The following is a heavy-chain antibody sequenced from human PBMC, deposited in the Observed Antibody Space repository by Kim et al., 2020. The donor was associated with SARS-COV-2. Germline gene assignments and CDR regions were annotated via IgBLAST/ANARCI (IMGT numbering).Heavy chain of an antibody. J-gene: IGHJ4*02. CDR1: GGSISSGDYY. V-gene: IGHV4-30-4*01. CDR2: TYYSGST. Sequence: SETLSLTCTVSGGSISSGDYYWSWIRQPPGKGLEWIGYTYYSGSTYYNTSLKSRVTISVDTSKNQFSLKLSSVTAADTAVYYCARVRFSITIFGVVTRLFDYWGQGTLVTVSS. CDR3: ARVRFSITIFGVVTRLFDY. D-gene: IGHD3-3*01.